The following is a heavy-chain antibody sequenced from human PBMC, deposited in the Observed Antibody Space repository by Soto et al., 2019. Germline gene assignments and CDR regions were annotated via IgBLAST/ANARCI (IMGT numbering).Heavy chain of an antibody. CDR3: ARGQRFSDWFDP. D-gene: IGHD3-3*01. CDR1: GGTISGYY. Sequence: PSETLSLTCSVSGGTISGYYWTWIRQPAGKGLEWIGRIYSSGNTKYNPSLQSRVTMSLDTSNNQFSLRRTSVTAADTAVYYCARGQRFSDWFDPWGQGTLVTVSS. CDR2: IYSSGNT. J-gene: IGHJ5*02. V-gene: IGHV4-4*07.